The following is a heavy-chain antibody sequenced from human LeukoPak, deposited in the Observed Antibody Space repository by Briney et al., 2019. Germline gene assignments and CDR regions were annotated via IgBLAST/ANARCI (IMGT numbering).Heavy chain of an antibody. J-gene: IGHJ4*02. CDR3: ARGGGGGSSRFGIGY. CDR2: IYYSGST. V-gene: IGHV4-59*01. CDR1: GGSISSYY. Sequence: SETLSLTCTVSGGSISSYYWSWIRQPPGKGLEWIGYIYYSGSTNYNPSLKSRVTISVDTSKNQFSLKLSSVTAADTAVYYCARGGGGGSSRFGIGYWGQGTLVTVSS. D-gene: IGHD2-15*01.